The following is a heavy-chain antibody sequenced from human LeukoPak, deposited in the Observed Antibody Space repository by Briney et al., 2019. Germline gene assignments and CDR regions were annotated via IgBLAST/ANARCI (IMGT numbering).Heavy chain of an antibody. CDR1: GVSISIYY. CDR3: ARVKGSNWFDP. Sequence: PSETLSLTCTVSGVSISIYYWSWIRQPPGKGLEWIGYIYNSESTYYNPSLKSRVTVSLDTSKNQFSLRLNSVTAADTAVYYCARVKGSNWFDPWGQGTLVTVSS. J-gene: IGHJ5*02. D-gene: IGHD6-6*01. V-gene: IGHV4-59*01. CDR2: IYNSEST.